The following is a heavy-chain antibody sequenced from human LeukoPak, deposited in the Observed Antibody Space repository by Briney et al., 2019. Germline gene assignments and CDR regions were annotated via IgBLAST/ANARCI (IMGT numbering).Heavy chain of an antibody. CDR2: ISYDGSNK. CDR3: ARDGEIRVGIGRQKYYDILTGYPSYYYYGMDV. D-gene: IGHD3-9*01. J-gene: IGHJ6*02. V-gene: IGHV3-30-3*01. CDR1: GFTFSSYA. Sequence: GGSLRLSCAASGFTFSSYAMHWVRQAPGKGLEWVAVISYDGSNKYYAESVKGRFTISRDNSKNTLYLQMNSLRAEDTAVYYCARDGEIRVGIGRQKYYDILTGYPSYYYYGMDVWGQGTTVTVSS.